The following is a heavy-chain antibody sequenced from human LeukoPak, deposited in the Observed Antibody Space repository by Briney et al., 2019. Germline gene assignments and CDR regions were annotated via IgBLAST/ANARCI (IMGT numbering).Heavy chain of an antibody. CDR1: GFTSSSYW. Sequence: QPGGSLRLSCAASGFTSSSYWMHWVRQAPGKGLVWVSRINSDGNSTNYADSVKGRFTISRDNAKNTLYLQMNSLRAEDTAVYYCASDFWSGYYTPMGVNYWGQGTLVTVSS. CDR3: ASDFWSGYYTPMGVNY. J-gene: IGHJ4*02. CDR2: INSDGNST. V-gene: IGHV3-74*01. D-gene: IGHD3-3*01.